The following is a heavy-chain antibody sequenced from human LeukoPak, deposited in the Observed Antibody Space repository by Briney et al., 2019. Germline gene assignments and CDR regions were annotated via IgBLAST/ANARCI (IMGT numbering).Heavy chain of an antibody. CDR3: ARVPSNGDCSSTSCYPTGGWFDP. J-gene: IGHJ5*02. D-gene: IGHD2-2*01. CDR1: GFSISSYY. Sequence: SETLSLTCTASGFSISSYYRSWVRQPPGKGLEWVAYIYYSGSTNYNPSLKSRVTISVDTSKNQFSLKLSSVTAADTAVYYCARVPSNGDCSSTSCYPTGGWFDPWGQGTLVTVSS. CDR2: IYYSGST. V-gene: IGHV4-59*01.